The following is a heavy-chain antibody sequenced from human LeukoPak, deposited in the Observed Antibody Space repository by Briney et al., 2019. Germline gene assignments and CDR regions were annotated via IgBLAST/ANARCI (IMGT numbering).Heavy chain of an antibody. Sequence: GGSLRLSCIASGFTFEDYAMHWVRQTPGKGLEWVSGINWNSGSTGYGDSVKGRFTISRDNAKNSLYLQMNSLRAEDTAVYYCAREATGSWTYYYYYYMDVWGKGTTVTISS. CDR1: GFTFEDYA. D-gene: IGHD6-13*01. J-gene: IGHJ6*03. V-gene: IGHV3-9*01. CDR3: AREATGSWTYYYYYYMDV. CDR2: INWNSGST.